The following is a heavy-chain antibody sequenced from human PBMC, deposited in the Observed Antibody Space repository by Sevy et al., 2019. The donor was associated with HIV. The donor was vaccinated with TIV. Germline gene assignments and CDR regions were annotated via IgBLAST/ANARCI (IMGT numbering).Heavy chain of an antibody. J-gene: IGHJ5*02. CDR3: ARDTLGYGGNPNLDLDL. D-gene: IGHD4-17*01. CDR1: GFSVSSYF. V-gene: IGHV3-74*01. CDR2: INSDGSTP. Sequence: GGSLRLSCAASGFSVSSYFMHWVRQAPGEGLVWVSRINSDGSTPNYADSVEGRLIVSRDNAKKTLYLELHSLRVEDTATYYCARDTLGYGGNPNLDLDLWGQGTLVTVSS.